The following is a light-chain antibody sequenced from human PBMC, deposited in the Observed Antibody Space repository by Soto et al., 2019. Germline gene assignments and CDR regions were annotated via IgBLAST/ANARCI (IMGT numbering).Light chain of an antibody. CDR3: GELVSVTPRT. J-gene: IGKJ1*01. CDR1: QSVSSTF. CDR2: GGS. Sequence: EIVWSQSPGTLCLSPGARATLSCRASQSVSSTFLAWYRQKPGQTPRLLMFGGSNRATGLPDRYSGSGSGADFTLTSTRLASEDWAEYYCGELVSVTPRTFGQGTKVEI. V-gene: IGKV3-20*01.